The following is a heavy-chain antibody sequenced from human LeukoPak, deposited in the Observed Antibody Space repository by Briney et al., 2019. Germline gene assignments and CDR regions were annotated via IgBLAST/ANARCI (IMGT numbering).Heavy chain of an antibody. CDR1: GFTFDDYA. CDR3: AKGRSGYYYGSGPLDY. D-gene: IGHD3-10*01. Sequence: GGSLRLSCAGSGFTFDDYAMHWVRQAPGKGLAGVSGISWNSGNIGYADSVKGRFIVSRDNAKNSLYLQMNSLRDEDMALYYCAKGRSGYYYGSGPLDYWGQGTLVTVSS. CDR2: ISWNSGNI. J-gene: IGHJ4*02. V-gene: IGHV3-9*03.